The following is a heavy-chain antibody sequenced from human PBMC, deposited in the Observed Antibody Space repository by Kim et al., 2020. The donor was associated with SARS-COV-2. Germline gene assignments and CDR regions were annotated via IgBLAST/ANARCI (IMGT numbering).Heavy chain of an antibody. J-gene: IGHJ6*01. D-gene: IGHD2-2*01. CDR2: MYYNGSN. Sequence: SETLSLTCTVSGGSISSCSWHWVRQPPGKGLEWVGFMYYNGSNNNYTTPKSGGTITVADSTNQIPLQLISRPVADTAAFYYCWAKPGSALRGLYYYY. CDR1: GGSISSCS. CDR3: CWAKPGSALRGLYYYY. V-gene: IGHV4-59*13.